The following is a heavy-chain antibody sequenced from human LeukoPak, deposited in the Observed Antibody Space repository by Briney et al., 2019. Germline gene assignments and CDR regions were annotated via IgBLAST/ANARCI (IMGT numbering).Heavy chain of an antibody. D-gene: IGHD2-2*01. CDR3: AKPSAAKDYYYMDV. Sequence: GGSLRLSCAASGFSFSNYAMSWVRQAPGKGLAWVSFISGSGGRTYYADSVKGRFTISRDNSKNTLYLQMNSLRAEDTAVYYCAKPSAAKDYYYMDVWGKGTTVTVSS. J-gene: IGHJ6*03. CDR1: GFSFSNYA. V-gene: IGHV3-23*01. CDR2: ISGSGGRT.